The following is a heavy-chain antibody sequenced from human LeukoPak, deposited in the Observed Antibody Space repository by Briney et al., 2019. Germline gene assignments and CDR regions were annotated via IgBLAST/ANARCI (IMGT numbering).Heavy chain of an antibody. V-gene: IGHV4-59*01. Sequence: SETLSLTCTVSGGSISSYYWSWIRQPPGKGLEWIGYIYYSGSTNYIPSLKSRVTISVDTSKNQFSLKLSSVTAADTAVYYCASHITMVRGASVDYWGQGTLVTVSS. CDR2: IYYSGST. CDR3: ASHITMVRGASVDY. CDR1: GGSISSYY. D-gene: IGHD3-10*01. J-gene: IGHJ4*02.